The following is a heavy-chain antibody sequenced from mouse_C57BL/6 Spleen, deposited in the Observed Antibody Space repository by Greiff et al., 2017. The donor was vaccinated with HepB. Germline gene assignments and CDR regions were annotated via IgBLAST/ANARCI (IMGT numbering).Heavy chain of an antibody. CDR3: ARTLYYYGSSYWYFDV. Sequence: QVQLQQSGPGLVQPSQSLSITCTVSGFSLTSYGVHWVRQSPGKGLEWLGVIWSGGSTDYNAAFISRLSISKDNSKSQVFFKMNSLQADDTAIYYCARTLYYYGSSYWYFDVWGTGTTVTVSS. D-gene: IGHD1-1*01. V-gene: IGHV2-2*01. J-gene: IGHJ1*03. CDR2: IWSGGST. CDR1: GFSLTSYG.